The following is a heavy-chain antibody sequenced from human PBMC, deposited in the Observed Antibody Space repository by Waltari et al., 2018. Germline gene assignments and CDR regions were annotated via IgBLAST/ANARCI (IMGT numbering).Heavy chain of an antibody. Sequence: QVQLRQWGAGLLKSSETLSLTCALSGGSLVNHHLVWLRQSPGQGREWIGEGKHKGGHNSTPSLEGRAAISLETSKNQISLKLTSVTAADTAEYFCARDGMLRFLEYLPRSGLDVWGQGTTVTV. CDR2: GKHKGGH. V-gene: IGHV4-34*01. D-gene: IGHD3-3*01. CDR3: ARDGMLRFLEYLPRSGLDV. CDR1: GGSLVNHH. J-gene: IGHJ6*02.